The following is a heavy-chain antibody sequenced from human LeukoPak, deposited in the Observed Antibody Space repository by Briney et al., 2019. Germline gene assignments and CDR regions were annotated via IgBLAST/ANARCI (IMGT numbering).Heavy chain of an antibody. CDR3: ARGREGYSYVYEC. CDR1: GFKFSSYS. J-gene: IGHJ4*02. Sequence: KAGGSLRLSCAASGFKFSSYSMKWVRQAPGKGLEWVSFISSSSSYIYYADSLKGRFTISRDNAKNSLYLQMNSLRAEDTAVYYCARGREGYSYVYECWGQGTLVTVSS. D-gene: IGHD5-18*01. V-gene: IGHV3-21*01. CDR2: ISSSSSYI.